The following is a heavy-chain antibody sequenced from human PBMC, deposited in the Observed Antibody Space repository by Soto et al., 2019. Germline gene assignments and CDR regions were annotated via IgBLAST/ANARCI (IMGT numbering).Heavy chain of an antibody. J-gene: IGHJ5*02. CDR2: ISSSSSYI. CDR1: GFTFSSYS. Sequence: GGSLRLSCAASGFTFSSYSMNWVRQSPGKGLEWVSSISSSSSYIYYADSVKGRFTISRDNAKNSLYLQMNSLRAEDTAVYYCARTAGIAVAGTPWFDPWGQGTLVTVSS. CDR3: ARTAGIAVAGTPWFDP. V-gene: IGHV3-21*01. D-gene: IGHD6-19*01.